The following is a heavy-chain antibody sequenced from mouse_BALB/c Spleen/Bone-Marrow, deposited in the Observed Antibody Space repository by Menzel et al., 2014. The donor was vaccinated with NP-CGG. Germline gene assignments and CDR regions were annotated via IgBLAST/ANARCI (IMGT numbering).Heavy chain of an antibody. J-gene: IGHJ3*01. Sequence: VKLVESGAELVKPGASVKLSCKASGYTFTSYYIYWVKQRPGQGLEWIGEINPSNGGTNFNEKFKSKATLTVDRSSSTAYMQLSSLTSEDSAVCYCTRSNGNWFAYWGQGTLVTVSA. D-gene: IGHD2-1*01. CDR3: TRSNGNWFAY. V-gene: IGHV1S81*02. CDR1: GYTFTSYY. CDR2: INPSNGGT.